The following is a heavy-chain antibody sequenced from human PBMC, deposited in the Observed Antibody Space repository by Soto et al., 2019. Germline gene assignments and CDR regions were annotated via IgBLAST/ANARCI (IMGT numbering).Heavy chain of an antibody. CDR3: ARAPAARLAAFDI. CDR1: GYTFTGYY. V-gene: IGHV1-2*04. Sequence: AASVKVSCKASGYTFTGYYMHWVRQAPGQGLEWMGWIDPNSGGTNYAQKFQGWVTMTRDTSISTAYMELSRLRSDDTAVYYCARAPAARLAAFDIWGQGTMVTVSS. J-gene: IGHJ3*02. CDR2: IDPNSGGT. D-gene: IGHD6-6*01.